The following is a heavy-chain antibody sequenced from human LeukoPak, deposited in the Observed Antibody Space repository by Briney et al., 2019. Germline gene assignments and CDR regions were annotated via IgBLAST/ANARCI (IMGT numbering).Heavy chain of an antibody. CDR2: INPDGTTT. D-gene: IGHD1/OR15-1a*01. Sequence: GGSLRLSCVGSGFTYSKYWMHWVRQAPGKGPVWVSRINPDGTTTDYADSVKGRFTISRDNAKNLLYLQMNGLRADDAAVYYCGIDHSWNTADRWGQGIMVTVSS. CDR3: GIDHSWNTADR. J-gene: IGHJ5*02. CDR1: GFTYSKYW. V-gene: IGHV3-74*01.